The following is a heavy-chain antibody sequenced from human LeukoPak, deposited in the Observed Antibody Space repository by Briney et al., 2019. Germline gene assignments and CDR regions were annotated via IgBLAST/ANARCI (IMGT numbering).Heavy chain of an antibody. Sequence: GGSLRLSCAASGFTFSNYAMSWVRQAPGKGLEWVSAVSGRDTSTYYTDSVKGRFTISRDNSKNTLYLQMNSLSAEDTAIYYRAKWGDYDVLTGYYDSDYWGQGTLVTVSS. V-gene: IGHV3-23*01. J-gene: IGHJ4*02. CDR3: AKWGDYDVLTGYYDSDY. CDR1: GFTFSNYA. D-gene: IGHD3-9*01. CDR2: VSGRDTST.